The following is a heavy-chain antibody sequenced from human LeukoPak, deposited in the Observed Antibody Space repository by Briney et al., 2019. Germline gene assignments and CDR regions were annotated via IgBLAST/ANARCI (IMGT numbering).Heavy chain of an antibody. CDR2: IYHSGST. D-gene: IGHD5-12*01. V-gene: IGHV4-38-2*01. J-gene: IGHJ4*01. CDR1: GYSISSGYY. CDR3: ARASNVDIVAAD. Sequence: SETLSLTCAVSGYSISSGYYWGWIRQPPGKGLEWIGSIYHSGSTYYNPSLKSRVTISVDTSKNQFSLKLSSVTAADTAVYYCARASNVDIVAADWGHGTLVTVSS.